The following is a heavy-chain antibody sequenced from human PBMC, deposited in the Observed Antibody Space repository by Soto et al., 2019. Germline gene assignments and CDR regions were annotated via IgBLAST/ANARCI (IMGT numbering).Heavy chain of an antibody. CDR1: GNTFNNYA. V-gene: IGHV1-69*01. Sequence: QVQLVQSGAEVKKPGSSVKVSCKASGNTFNNYAINWVRQAPGQGLEWVGGFFPFIHTANYAQQFQGRVTITADESTYTVHMELSSLKYEDTAVYYCARGGYSSSYRFDHWGQGTLVSVSS. D-gene: IGHD6-13*01. J-gene: IGHJ4*02. CDR3: ARGGYSSSYRFDH. CDR2: FFPFIHTA.